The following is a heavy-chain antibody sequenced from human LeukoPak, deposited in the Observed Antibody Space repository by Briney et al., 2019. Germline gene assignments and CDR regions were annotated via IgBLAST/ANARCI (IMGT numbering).Heavy chain of an antibody. CDR2: IYYRGNT. D-gene: IGHD1-26*01. J-gene: IGHJ5*02. Sequence: SETLSLTCTVSGGSFTDYYWGWIRQPPGKGLEWIGSIYYRGNTFYNPPLRNRVSISIDTSKGRFSLNLNSVTAPDTAVYFCTRDREHGTQVSWGQGTLVTV. CDR3: TRDREHGTQVS. CDR1: GGSFTDYY. V-gene: IGHV4-39*07.